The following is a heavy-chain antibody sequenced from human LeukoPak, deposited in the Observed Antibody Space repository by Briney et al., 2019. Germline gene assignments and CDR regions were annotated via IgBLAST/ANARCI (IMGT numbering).Heavy chain of an antibody. V-gene: IGHV3-53*01. CDR1: GFTVSNNY. Sequence: PGGSLRLSCAASGFTVSNNYMSWVRQAPGKGLEWVSVIYSDGSTYYANSVKGRFTISRDNSKNTLDLQMNSLRAEDTAVYYCAKDRVWNLAQPFDYWGQGTLVTVSS. CDR3: AKDRVWNLAQPFDY. CDR2: IYSDGST. J-gene: IGHJ4*02. D-gene: IGHD1-7*01.